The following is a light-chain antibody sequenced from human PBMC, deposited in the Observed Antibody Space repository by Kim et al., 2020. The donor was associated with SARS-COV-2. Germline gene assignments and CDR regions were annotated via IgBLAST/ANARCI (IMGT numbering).Light chain of an antibody. V-gene: IGLV3-19*01. CDR3: TPRNSGGNHL. J-gene: IGLJ2*01. CDR1: ILRSYY. Sequence: ALEQEGRITCQEDILRSYYASWYQKKPGQAPVLVIYGKNNRPSGTQGRFAGSSSGKTASLTITGAQAEEEADYYCTPRNSGGNHLFGGGTQLTVL. CDR2: GKN.